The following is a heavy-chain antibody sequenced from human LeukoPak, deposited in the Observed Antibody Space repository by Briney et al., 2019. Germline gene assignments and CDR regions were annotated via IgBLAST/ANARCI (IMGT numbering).Heavy chain of an antibody. Sequence: PGGSLRLSCEASGFTFGSYAMAWVRQAPGKGLDWVSVIGASGAHTYYSDSAKGRFTVSRDNSKDTLFLHMSSLRAEDTAVYFCATRPRDSSGYYLGAFDGWGQGTTVTVSS. J-gene: IGHJ3*01. D-gene: IGHD3-22*01. V-gene: IGHV3-23*01. CDR2: IGASGAHT. CDR3: ATRPRDSSGYYLGAFDG. CDR1: GFTFGSYA.